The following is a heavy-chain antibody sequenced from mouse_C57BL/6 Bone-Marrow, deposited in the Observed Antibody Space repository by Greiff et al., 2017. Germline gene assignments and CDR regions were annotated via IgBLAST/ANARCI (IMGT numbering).Heavy chain of an antibody. CDR1: GYTFTSYW. V-gene: IGHV1-64*01. CDR2: IHPNSGST. CDR3: AIYDGYSRWYFDV. D-gene: IGHD2-3*01. Sequence: QVQLQQPGAELVKPGASVKLSCKASGYTFTSYWMHWVKQRPGQGLEWIGMIHPNSGSTNYNEKFKSKATLTVDKSSSTAYMQLSSLTSEDSAVYYCAIYDGYSRWYFDVWGTGTTVTVSS. J-gene: IGHJ1*03.